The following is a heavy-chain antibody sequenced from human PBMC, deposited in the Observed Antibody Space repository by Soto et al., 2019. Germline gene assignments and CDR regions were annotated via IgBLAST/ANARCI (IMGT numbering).Heavy chain of an antibody. V-gene: IGHV4-59*08. Sequence: SETLSLTCPVSGGSISSYYWSWIRQPPGKGLEWIGYIYYSGSTNYNPSLKSRVTISVDTSKNQFSLKLSSVTAADTAVYYCARHLDYGDYFDYWGQGTLVTVSS. CDR1: GGSISSYY. J-gene: IGHJ4*02. CDR2: IYYSGST. CDR3: ARHLDYGDYFDY. D-gene: IGHD4-17*01.